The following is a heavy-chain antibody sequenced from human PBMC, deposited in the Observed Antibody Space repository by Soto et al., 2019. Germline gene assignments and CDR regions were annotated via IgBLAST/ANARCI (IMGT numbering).Heavy chain of an antibody. Sequence: PGGSLRLSCAASGFTFSSYAMSWVRQAPGKGLEWVSAISDSGGSTYYADSVKGRFTISRDNSKNTLYLQMNSLRAEDTAVYYCAKGLHTIPRPGLWFDPWGQGTLVTVSS. V-gene: IGHV3-23*01. CDR2: ISDSGGST. D-gene: IGHD3-3*01. CDR1: GFTFSSYA. J-gene: IGHJ5*02. CDR3: AKGLHTIPRPGLWFDP.